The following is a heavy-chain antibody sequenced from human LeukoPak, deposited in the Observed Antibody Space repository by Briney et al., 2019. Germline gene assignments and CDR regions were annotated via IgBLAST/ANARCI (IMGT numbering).Heavy chain of an antibody. D-gene: IGHD5-24*01. CDR3: ARGDVRKDGYRFDY. J-gene: IGHJ4*02. Sequence: SVKVSCRASGGTFSSYAISWVRQAPGQGREWMGRIIPIFGTANYAQKFQGRVTITTDESTSTAYMELSSLRSEDTAVYCCARGDVRKDGYRFDYWGQGTLVTVSS. CDR2: IIPIFGTA. CDR1: GGTFSSYA. V-gene: IGHV1-69*05.